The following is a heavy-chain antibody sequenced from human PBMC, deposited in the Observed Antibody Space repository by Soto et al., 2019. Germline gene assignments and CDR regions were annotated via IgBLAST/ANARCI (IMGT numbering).Heavy chain of an antibody. V-gene: IGHV1-69*02. CDR1: GGTFSSYT. CDR3: ARAVAVPADFDY. J-gene: IGHJ4*02. CDR2: IIPILGIA. Sequence: SVKVSFKASGGTFSSYTISWVRQAPGQGLEWMGRIIPILGIANYAQKFQGRVTITADKSTSTAYMELSSLRSEDTAVYYCARAVAVPADFDYWGQGTLVTVSS. D-gene: IGHD6-19*01.